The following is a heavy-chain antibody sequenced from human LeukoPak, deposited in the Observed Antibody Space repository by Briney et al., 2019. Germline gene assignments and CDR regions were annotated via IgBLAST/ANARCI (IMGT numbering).Heavy chain of an antibody. Sequence: GGSLRLSCAAAGFTFSDAWMTWVRQAPGEGLEWLGRIKSKTHDETTDYAAPVKGRFTISRDDSKNTVYLQMNSLRTEDTGLYYCTTGLDAYYEYWGQGTLVTVSS. D-gene: IGHD3-16*01. CDR2: IKSKTHDETT. J-gene: IGHJ4*02. CDR1: GFTFSDAW. CDR3: TTGLDAYYEY. V-gene: IGHV3-15*05.